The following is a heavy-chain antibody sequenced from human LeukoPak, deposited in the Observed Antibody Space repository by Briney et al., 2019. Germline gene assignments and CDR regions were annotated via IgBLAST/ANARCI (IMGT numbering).Heavy chain of an antibody. J-gene: IGHJ4*02. V-gene: IGHV3-23*01. D-gene: IGHD5-24*01. Sequence: PRGSLRPSCAASGFTLSSYAISWVRQAPGNGGGWGSAISGSVGSTYYADSVKGRFTMSRDNSKNTLYLQMNSLRAEDTAVYSCANVGRDGSLGYWGQGTLVTVSS. CDR2: ISGSVGST. CDR3: ANVGRDGSLGY. CDR1: GFTLSSYA.